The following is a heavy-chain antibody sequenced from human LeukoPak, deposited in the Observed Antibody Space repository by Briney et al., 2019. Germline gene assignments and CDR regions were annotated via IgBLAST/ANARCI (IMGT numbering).Heavy chain of an antibody. V-gene: IGHV4-61*01. CDR1: GGSVSSGSFY. CDR3: ARGISSGWSRAVGY. D-gene: IGHD6-19*01. CDR2: IYYSGST. J-gene: IGHJ4*02. Sequence: SETLSLTCTVSGGSVSSGSFYWSWIRQPPGKGLEWIGYIYYSGSTNYNPSLKSRVTISVDTSKNQFSLKLSSVTAADTAVYYCARGISSGWSRAVGYWGQGTLVTVSS.